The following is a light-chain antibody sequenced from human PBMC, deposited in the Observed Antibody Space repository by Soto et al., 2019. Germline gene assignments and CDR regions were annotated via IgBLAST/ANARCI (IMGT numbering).Light chain of an antibody. CDR2: KVS. V-gene: IGKV2-30*01. CDR3: MHGTHGYT. J-gene: IGKJ2*01. CDR1: QSLVYSDGNTY. Sequence: DVVMTQSPLSMPVTLGQPASISCRSSQSLVYSDGNTYWYWIHQRPGQSPRRLIYKVSDRDSGIPDRFSGSGSGTVFTLKISRVEAEDVRVYYCMHGTHGYTFGQGTKLEIK.